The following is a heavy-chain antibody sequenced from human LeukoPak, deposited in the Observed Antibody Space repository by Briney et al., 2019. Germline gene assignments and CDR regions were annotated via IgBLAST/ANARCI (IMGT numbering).Heavy chain of an antibody. Sequence: ASETLSLTCTVSGGSLGPCYYWGWIRQPPGKGLEWIGTFYYGGTTFYSPSLKSRVTISVDTSKNQFSLKLSSVTAADTAVYYCARLRGFWSAYVDMWAQGTLVIVSS. J-gene: IGHJ4*02. CDR2: FYYGGTT. CDR1: GGSLGPCYY. V-gene: IGHV4-39*07. CDR3: ARLRGFWSAYVDM. D-gene: IGHD3-3*01.